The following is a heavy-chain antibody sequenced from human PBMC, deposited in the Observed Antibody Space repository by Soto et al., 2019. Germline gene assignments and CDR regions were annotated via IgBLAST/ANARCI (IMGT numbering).Heavy chain of an antibody. CDR3: ARERGYCSSTSCSHGADWWYFDL. J-gene: IGHJ2*01. CDR1: GGTFSTYA. CDR2: IIPIFGTA. Sequence: QVQLVQSGAEVKKPGSSVKVSCKASGGTFSTYAISWVRQAPGQGLEWMGGIIPIFGTANYAQKFQGRVTITADGSTSTAYMEVSSLRSEDTAVYYCARERGYCSSTSCSHGADWWYFDLWGRGTLVTVSS. V-gene: IGHV1-69*01. D-gene: IGHD2-2*01.